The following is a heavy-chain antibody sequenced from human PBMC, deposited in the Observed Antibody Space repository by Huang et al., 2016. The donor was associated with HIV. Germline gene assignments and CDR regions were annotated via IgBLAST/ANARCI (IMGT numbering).Heavy chain of an antibody. CDR1: GSNFDSYW. CDR2: IYPGDSNT. Sequence: EVHLVQSGAEVKEPGESLKISCQASGSNFDSYWIGWVRQMPGKGLEWGGVIYPGDSNTRYDPSFQGQVTISADHSINTAYLQWSSLKASDTAIYFCARQGLWLPPTDPFDYWGQGTPVTVSA. D-gene: IGHD3-10*01. CDR3: ARQGLWLPPTDPFDY. V-gene: IGHV5-51*01. J-gene: IGHJ4*02.